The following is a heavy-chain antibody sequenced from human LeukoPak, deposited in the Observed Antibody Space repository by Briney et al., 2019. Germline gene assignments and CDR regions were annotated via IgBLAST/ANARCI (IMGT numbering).Heavy chain of an antibody. J-gene: IGHJ6*02. V-gene: IGHV3-30-3*01. CDR1: GFTFSSYA. CDR2: ISYDGSNK. Sequence: GGSLRLSCAASGFTFSSYAMHWVRQAPGKGLEWVAVISYDGSNKYYADSVKGRFTISRDNSKNTLYLQMNSLRAEDTAVYYCARVPRVYYGMDVWGQGTTVTVSS. CDR3: ARVPRVYYGMDV. D-gene: IGHD3-10*01.